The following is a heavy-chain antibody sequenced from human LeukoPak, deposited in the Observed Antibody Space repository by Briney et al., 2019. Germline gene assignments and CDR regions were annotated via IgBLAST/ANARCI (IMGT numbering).Heavy chain of an antibody. CDR1: GYSISSGYY. Sequence: PSETLSLTCTVSGYSISSGYYWGWIRQPPGKGLEWIGSIYHSGSTYYNPSLKSRVTISVDTSKNQFSLKLSSATAADTAVYYCARDLWNYDFWSGYSFDYWGQGTLVTVSS. D-gene: IGHD3-3*01. CDR2: IYHSGST. J-gene: IGHJ4*02. V-gene: IGHV4-38-2*02. CDR3: ARDLWNYDFWSGYSFDY.